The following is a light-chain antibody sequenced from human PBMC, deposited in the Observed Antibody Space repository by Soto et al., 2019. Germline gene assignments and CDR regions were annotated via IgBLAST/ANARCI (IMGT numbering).Light chain of an antibody. CDR2: GAS. CDR1: QSVSSSY. Sequence: EIVLTQSPGTLSLSPGERATLSCRASQSVSSSYLAWYQQKPGQAPRLLIYGASSRATGIPDRFSGSGSGTDFTLTISRLEPEDFAVYYCQQYHNWLPYTFGQGTKLEIK. J-gene: IGKJ2*01. V-gene: IGKV3-20*01. CDR3: QQYHNWLPYT.